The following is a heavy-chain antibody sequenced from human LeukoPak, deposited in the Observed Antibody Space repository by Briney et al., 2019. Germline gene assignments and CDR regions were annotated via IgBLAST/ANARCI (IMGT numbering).Heavy chain of an antibody. CDR2: ITGSGGRT. Sequence: PGGSLRLSCAASGFTFSSYSMNWVRQGPGKGPEWVSSITGSGGRTQYADSVQGRFTISRDNSKNTLYLQMNSLRVEDTAVYYCAKDPNGDYIGTFDIWGQGTXVXVSS. CDR3: AKDPNGDYIGTFDI. J-gene: IGHJ3*02. CDR1: GFTFSSYS. D-gene: IGHD4-17*01. V-gene: IGHV3-23*01.